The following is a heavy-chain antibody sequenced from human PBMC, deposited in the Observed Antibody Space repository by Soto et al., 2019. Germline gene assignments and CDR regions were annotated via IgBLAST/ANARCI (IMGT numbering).Heavy chain of an antibody. Sequence: QVQLQESGPGLVKPSGTLSLTCAVSGGSISSSNWWSWVRQPPGKGLEWIGEIYHSGSTNYNPSLKSRVXXSXDRXKNQFSLKLSSVTAADTAVYYCARGNEWELLSCDYWGQGTLVTVSS. D-gene: IGHD1-26*01. CDR2: IYHSGST. J-gene: IGHJ4*02. CDR3: ARGNEWELLSCDY. V-gene: IGHV4-4*02. CDR1: GGSISSSNW.